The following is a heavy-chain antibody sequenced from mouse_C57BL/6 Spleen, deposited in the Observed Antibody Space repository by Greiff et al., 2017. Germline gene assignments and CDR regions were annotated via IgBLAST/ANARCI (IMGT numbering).Heavy chain of an antibody. CDR1: GYTFTSYW. J-gene: IGHJ4*01. CDR3: ARPYSIFAMDY. Sequence: QVQLQQPGPELVMPGASVKLSCKASGYTFTSYWMHWVKQRPGQGLEWIGEIYPSDSYTNYNQKFKGKSTLTVDKSSSTAYMQLSSLTSEDSAVYYSARPYSIFAMDYWGKGTTGTVSS. D-gene: IGHD2-5*01. CDR2: IYPSDSYT. V-gene: IGHV1-69*01.